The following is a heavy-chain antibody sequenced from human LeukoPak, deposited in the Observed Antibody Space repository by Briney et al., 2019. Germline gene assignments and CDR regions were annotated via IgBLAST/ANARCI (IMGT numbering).Heavy chain of an antibody. Sequence: SVTLSLHCIVSGGSICGYYWIWMRQPPGRGRVWVGYISVSGTSIHNPSLKNRLSKLVDTSKNHLYLNLTSVTAADTAIYYSARTRTYPDYWGQGALVTVPS. CDR1: GGSICGYY. J-gene: IGHJ4*02. CDR2: ISVSGTS. V-gene: IGHV4-59*01. CDR3: ARTRTYPDY. D-gene: IGHD1-7*01.